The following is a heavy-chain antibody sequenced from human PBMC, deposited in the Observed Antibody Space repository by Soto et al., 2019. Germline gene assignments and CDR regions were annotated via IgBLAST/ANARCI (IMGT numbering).Heavy chain of an antibody. CDR1: GGSISSYY. CDR2: IYYSGST. V-gene: IGHV4-59*08. Sequence: SETLSLTCSVSGGSISSYYWSWIRQPPGKGLEWIGYIYYSGSTNYNPSLKSRVTISVDTSKNQFSLKLSSVTAADTAVYYCARHFSGYSHFDYWGQGTLVTVSS. J-gene: IGHJ4*02. CDR3: ARHFSGYSHFDY. D-gene: IGHD6-13*01.